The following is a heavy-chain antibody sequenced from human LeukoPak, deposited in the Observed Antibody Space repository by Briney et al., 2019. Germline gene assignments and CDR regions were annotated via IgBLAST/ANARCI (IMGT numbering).Heavy chain of an antibody. CDR3: ARSLVGATLDFDY. CDR2: IIPILGIA. V-gene: IGHV1-69*04. J-gene: IGHJ4*02. CDR1: GGTFSSYA. D-gene: IGHD1-26*01. Sequence: SVKVSCKASGGTFSSYAISWVRQAPGQGLEWMGRIIPILGIANYAQKFQGRVTMTTDTSTSTAYMELRSLRSDDTAVYYCARSLVGATLDFDYWGQGTLVTVSS.